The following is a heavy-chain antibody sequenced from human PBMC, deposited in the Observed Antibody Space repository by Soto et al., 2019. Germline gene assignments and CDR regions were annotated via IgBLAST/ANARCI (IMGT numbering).Heavy chain of an antibody. Sequence: SETLSLTCTVSGGSISSYYWSWIRQPPGKGLEWIGYIYYSGSTNYNPSLKSRVTISVDTSKNQFSLKLSSVTAADTAVYYCARGGTYGDYYYYYMDVWGKGTTVTVSS. CDR2: IYYSGST. CDR1: GGSISSYY. D-gene: IGHD4-17*01. V-gene: IGHV4-59*01. CDR3: ARGGTYGDYYYYYMDV. J-gene: IGHJ6*03.